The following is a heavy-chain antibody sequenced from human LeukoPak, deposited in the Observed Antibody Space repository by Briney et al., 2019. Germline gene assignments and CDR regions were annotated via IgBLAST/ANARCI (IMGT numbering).Heavy chain of an antibody. D-gene: IGHD2-2*01. V-gene: IGHV3-74*01. CDR2: IKDDGST. CDR1: GFTFSTYW. J-gene: IGHJ6*02. CDR3: ASYCISSSCSSRAYYGMDV. Sequence: GGSLRLSCAASGFTFSTYWMHWVRQAPGKGLVWVSRIKDDGSTIYADSVKGRFTISRDNAKNTLYLQMNSLRAEDTAVYYCASYCISSSCSSRAYYGMDVWGQGTTVTVSS.